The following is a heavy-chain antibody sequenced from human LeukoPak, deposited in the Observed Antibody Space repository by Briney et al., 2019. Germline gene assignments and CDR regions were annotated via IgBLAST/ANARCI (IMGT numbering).Heavy chain of an antibody. D-gene: IGHD6-19*01. J-gene: IGHJ6*02. CDR1: GFTFSNAW. CDR2: ISSSSSYI. V-gene: IGHV3-21*01. Sequence: GGSLRLSCAASGFTFSNAWMSRVRQAPGKGLEWVSSISSSSSYIYYADSVKGRFTISRDNAKNSLYLQMNSLRAEDTAVYYCARAEQWLVYYYYGMDVWGQGTTVTVSS. CDR3: ARAEQWLVYYYYGMDV.